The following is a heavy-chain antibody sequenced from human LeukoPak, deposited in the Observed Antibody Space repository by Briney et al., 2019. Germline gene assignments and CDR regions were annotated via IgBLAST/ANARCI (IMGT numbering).Heavy chain of an antibody. Sequence: GRSLRLYCAASGFTFSSYGMHWVRQAPGKGLEWVAVISYDGSNKYYADSVKGRFTISRDNSKNTLYLQMNSLRAEDTAVYYCAKDWCSRGSCRSDYWGQGTLVTVSS. D-gene: IGHD2-15*01. CDR2: ISYDGSNK. V-gene: IGHV3-30*18. J-gene: IGHJ4*02. CDR3: AKDWCSRGSCRSDY. CDR1: GFTFSSYG.